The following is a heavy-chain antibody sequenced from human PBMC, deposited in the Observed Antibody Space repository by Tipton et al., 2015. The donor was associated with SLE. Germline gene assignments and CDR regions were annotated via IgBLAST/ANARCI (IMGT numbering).Heavy chain of an antibody. Sequence: QLVQSGAEVRKPGASVKVSCKASGSPFSDYYIHWVRQAPGQGLVWMGRLNLDSGGSDYAQQFRDRLSMTRDTSVSTAFMELSGLRFDDTAVYFCARDSDDVVHFDSWGQGTLVTVAS. CDR2: LNLDSGGS. V-gene: IGHV1-2*06. CDR1: GSPFSDYY. CDR3: ARDSDDVVHFDS. D-gene: IGHD3-10*01. J-gene: IGHJ4*02.